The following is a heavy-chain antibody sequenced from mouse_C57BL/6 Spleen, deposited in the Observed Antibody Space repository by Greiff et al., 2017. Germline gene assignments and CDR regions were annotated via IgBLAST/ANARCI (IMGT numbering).Heavy chain of an antibody. CDR1: GFTFSSYT. Sequence: EVMLVESGGGLVKPGGSLKLSCAASGFTFSSYTMSWVRQTPEKRLEWVATISGGGGNTYYPDSVKGRFTISRDNAKNTLYLQMSSLRSEDTALYYCARRGDYKGYYFDYWGQGTTLTVSS. D-gene: IGHD2-12*01. CDR2: ISGGGGNT. V-gene: IGHV5-9*01. J-gene: IGHJ2*01. CDR3: ARRGDYKGYYFDY.